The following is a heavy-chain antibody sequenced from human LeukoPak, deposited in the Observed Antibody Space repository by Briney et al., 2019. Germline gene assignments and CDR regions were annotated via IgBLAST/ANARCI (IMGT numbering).Heavy chain of an antibody. J-gene: IGHJ4*02. CDR2: ISGSGGST. V-gene: IGHV3-23*01. CDR1: GFTFSSYA. D-gene: IGHD5-12*01. Sequence: GGSLGLSCAASGFTFSSYAMSWVRRAPGKGLEWVSAISGSGGSTYYADSVKGRFTISRDNSKNTLYLQMNSLRAEDTAVYYCAKADIVATIYNYWGQGTLVTVSS. CDR3: AKADIVATIYNY.